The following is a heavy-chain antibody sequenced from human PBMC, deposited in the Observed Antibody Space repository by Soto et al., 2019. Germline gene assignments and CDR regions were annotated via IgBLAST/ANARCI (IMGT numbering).Heavy chain of an antibody. V-gene: IGHV2-5*02. J-gene: IGHJ6*03. CDR3: VHSVTKNRGGFYYYYMDV. Sequence: QITVKESGPTLVKPTQTLTLTCTFSGFSLSTSGVGVGWVRQPPGEALEWLAHIFWDTDRRYSPSLKNRLTIAKDNSRDQVVLTMTNMNPVDAATYYCVHSVTKNRGGFYYYYMDVWGIGTAVTVSS. CDR2: IFWDTDR. D-gene: IGHD3-10*01. CDR1: GFSLSTSGVG.